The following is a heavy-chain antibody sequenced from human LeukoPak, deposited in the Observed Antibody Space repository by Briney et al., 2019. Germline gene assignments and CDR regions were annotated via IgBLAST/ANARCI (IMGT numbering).Heavy chain of an antibody. D-gene: IGHD2-2*01. CDR2: ISGSGGST. Sequence: GGSLRLSCAASGFTFSSYVMSWVRQAPGKGLEWVSAISGSGGSTYYADSVKGRFTISRDNSKNTLYLQMNSLRAEDTAVYYCAKVMGDCSSTSCYGYYYGMDVWGQGTTVTVSS. V-gene: IGHV3-23*01. CDR3: AKVMGDCSSTSCYGYYYGMDV. J-gene: IGHJ6*02. CDR1: GFTFSSYV.